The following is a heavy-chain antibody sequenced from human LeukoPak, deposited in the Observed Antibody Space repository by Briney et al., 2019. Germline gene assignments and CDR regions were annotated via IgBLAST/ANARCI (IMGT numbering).Heavy chain of an antibody. Sequence: GGSLRLSCAASGFTFSSYAMSWVRQAPGKGLEWVSAISGSGGSTYYADSVKGRFTISRDNSKNTLYLQMNSLRAEDTAVYYCARGRGYDILTGYRWYFDYWGQGTLVTVSS. CDR3: ARGRGYDILTGYRWYFDY. V-gene: IGHV3-23*01. CDR1: GFTFSSYA. CDR2: ISGSGGST. J-gene: IGHJ4*02. D-gene: IGHD3-9*01.